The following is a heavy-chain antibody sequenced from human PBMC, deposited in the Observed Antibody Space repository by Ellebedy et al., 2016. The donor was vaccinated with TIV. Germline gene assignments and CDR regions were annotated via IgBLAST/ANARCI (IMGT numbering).Heavy chain of an antibody. CDR2: IRQDGADQ. V-gene: IGHV3-7*04. CDR3: ATDGSYGDYLSPAHAFVI. Sequence: GGSLRLSCAVSGFSFRSYWMTWVRQAPGRGLEWVANIRQDGADQHYVDSVRGRFTISRDNAKNSLYLEMNSLKAEDTAVYYCATDGSYGDYLSPAHAFVIWGQGTMVTVSS. D-gene: IGHD4-17*01. CDR1: GFSFRSYW. J-gene: IGHJ3*02.